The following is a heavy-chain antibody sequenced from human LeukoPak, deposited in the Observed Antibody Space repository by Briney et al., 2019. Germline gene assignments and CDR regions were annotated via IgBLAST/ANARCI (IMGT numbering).Heavy chain of an antibody. Sequence: PGESLKISCAASGVTVSSSYMNWVRQAPGKGLEWVSIIYSGGNTYYADSVKGRFTISRDNSKNTLYLQMNGLRAEDTAVYYCARQQDTTNPGYWGQGTLVTVSS. V-gene: IGHV3-66*04. D-gene: IGHD5-18*01. CDR1: GVTVSSSY. CDR2: IYSGGNT. J-gene: IGHJ4*02. CDR3: ARQQDTTNPGY.